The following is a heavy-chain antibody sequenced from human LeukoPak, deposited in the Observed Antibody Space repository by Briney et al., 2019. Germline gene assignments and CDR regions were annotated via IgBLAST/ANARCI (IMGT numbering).Heavy chain of an antibody. CDR2: ISGTGVNT. J-gene: IGHJ4*02. CDR3: ARLRGFLRYFDY. D-gene: IGHD3-10*01. Sequence: GGSLRLSCAASGFTFSSNAMNWVRQAPGKGLEWVSVISGTGVNTYYADSVKGRFSISRDNSKNTLYLQMNSLRAEDTALYFCARLRGFLRYFDYWGQGTLVTVSS. V-gene: IGHV3-23*01. CDR1: GFTFSSNA.